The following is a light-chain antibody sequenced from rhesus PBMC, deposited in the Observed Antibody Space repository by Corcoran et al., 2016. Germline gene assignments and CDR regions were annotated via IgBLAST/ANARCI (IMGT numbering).Light chain of an antibody. J-gene: IGKJ1*01. Sequence: DIQMTQSPSSLSASGGDKVTISCHASQGISSWLAWYQQKPRKPPKPLIYAASSLETGVPSRFSGSGSGADYTLTIINLQPDDLGTYYCQQYDDLPWTFGQGTKVEIK. CDR3: QQYDDLPWT. V-gene: IGKV1-19*01. CDR2: AAS. CDR1: QGISSW.